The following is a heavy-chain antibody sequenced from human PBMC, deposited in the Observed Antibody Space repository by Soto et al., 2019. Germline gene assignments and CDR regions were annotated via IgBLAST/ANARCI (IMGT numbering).Heavy chain of an antibody. CDR3: ACFTDLYSKGWYGMDV. CDR1: GFTVSSYA. V-gene: IGHV3-23*01. J-gene: IGHJ6*01. D-gene: IGHD6-19*01. Sequence: GGSLRLSCAASGFTVSSYAMSWVRQAPGKGLEWVSAISGSGGSTYYADSVKGRFTISRDNSKNTLYLQMNSLRAVDTAVYYCACFTDLYSKGWYGMDVWGQGTSDTVSS. CDR2: ISGSGGST.